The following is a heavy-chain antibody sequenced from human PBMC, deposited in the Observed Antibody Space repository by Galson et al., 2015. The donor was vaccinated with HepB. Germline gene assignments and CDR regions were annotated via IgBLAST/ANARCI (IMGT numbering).Heavy chain of an antibody. J-gene: IGHJ3*02. V-gene: IGHV3-33*06. CDR1: GFTFSNYA. CDR2: IWSDGSQK. CDR3: VKEGEVSGWTVGAFDI. D-gene: IGHD6-19*01. Sequence: SLRLSCAVSGFTFSNYAMHWVRQAPGKGLEWMAVIWSDGSQKYYADSVKGRFTISRDNSKNTLFRQMDSLRAEDTAVYYCVKEGEVSGWTVGAFDIWGVGTTVTVSS.